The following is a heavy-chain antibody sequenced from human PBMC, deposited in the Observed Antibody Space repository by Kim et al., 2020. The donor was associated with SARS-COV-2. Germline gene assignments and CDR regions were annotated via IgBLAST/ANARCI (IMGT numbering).Heavy chain of an antibody. J-gene: IGHJ4*02. CDR3: AKDRYDILTGYYYGNFDY. D-gene: IGHD3-9*01. Sequence: KGRFTISRDNSKNTLYLQMNSLRAEDTAVYYCAKDRYDILTGYYYGNFDYWGQGTLVTVSS. V-gene: IGHV3-30*02.